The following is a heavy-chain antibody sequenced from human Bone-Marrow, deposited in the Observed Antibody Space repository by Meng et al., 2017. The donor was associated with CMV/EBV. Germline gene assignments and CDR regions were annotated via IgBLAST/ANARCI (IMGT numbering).Heavy chain of an antibody. V-gene: IGHV3-30*02. CDR2: IRYDGSNK. Sequence: GSLKISCAASGFTFSSYGMHWVRQAPGKGLEWVAFIRYDGSNKYYADSVKGRFTISRDNSKNTLYLQMNSLRAEDTAVYYCAKFVVVPAATDYWGQGTLVTVSS. D-gene: IGHD2-2*01. J-gene: IGHJ4*02. CDR3: AKFVVVPAATDY. CDR1: GFTFSSYG.